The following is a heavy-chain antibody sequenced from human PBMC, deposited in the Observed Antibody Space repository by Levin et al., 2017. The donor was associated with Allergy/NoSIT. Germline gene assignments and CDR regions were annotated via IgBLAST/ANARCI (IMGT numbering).Heavy chain of an antibody. Sequence: SCTVSGGSISSGGYYWSWIRQHPGKGLEWIGYIYYSGGTYYNSSLKSRVTISVDTSKNQFSLKLSSVTAADTAVYYCARFVVGATAGRDAFDIWGQGTMVTVSS. CDR2: IYYSGGT. J-gene: IGHJ3*02. CDR3: ARFVVGATAGRDAFDI. CDR1: GGSISSGGYY. V-gene: IGHV4-31*03. D-gene: IGHD2-15*01.